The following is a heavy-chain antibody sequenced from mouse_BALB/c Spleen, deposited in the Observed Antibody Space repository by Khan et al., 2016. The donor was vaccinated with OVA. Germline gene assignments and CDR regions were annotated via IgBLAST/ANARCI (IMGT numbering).Heavy chain of an antibody. CDR1: GFTFSNYA. Sequence: EVELVESGGDLVKPGGSLKLSCAASGFTFSNYAMSWVRQTPEKRLEWVASISSGGTTYFPDSVKGRFTISSDNGRNLLYLQMSSLRSEDTAMYYCARDYWFTYWGQGTLVTVSA. V-gene: IGHV5-6-5*01. CDR2: ISSGGTT. J-gene: IGHJ3*01. CDR3: ARDYWFTY.